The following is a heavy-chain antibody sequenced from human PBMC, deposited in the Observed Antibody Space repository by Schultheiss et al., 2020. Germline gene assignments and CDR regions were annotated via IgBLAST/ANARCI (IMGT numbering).Heavy chain of an antibody. Sequence: AETLSLTCAVSGGSISSYNWWSWVRQPPGKGLEWIGEIYHSGSTNYNPSLKSRVTISVDTSKNQFSLKLSSVTAADTAVYYCARLGIGPWHYWYFDLWGRGTLVTVSS. J-gene: IGHJ2*01. CDR2: IYHSGST. CDR3: ARLGIGPWHYWYFDL. V-gene: IGHV4-4*02. CDR1: GGSISSYNW. D-gene: IGHD7-27*01.